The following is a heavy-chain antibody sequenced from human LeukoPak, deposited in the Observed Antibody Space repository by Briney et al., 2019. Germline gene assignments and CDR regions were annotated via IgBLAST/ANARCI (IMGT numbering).Heavy chain of an antibody. Sequence: INHSGSTNYNPSLKSRVTISVDTSKNQFSLKLSSVTAADTAVYYCARVEYSSSSGLGWFDPWGQGTLVTVSS. CDR3: ARVEYSSSSGLGWFDP. V-gene: IGHV4-34*01. D-gene: IGHD6-6*01. J-gene: IGHJ5*02. CDR2: INHSGST.